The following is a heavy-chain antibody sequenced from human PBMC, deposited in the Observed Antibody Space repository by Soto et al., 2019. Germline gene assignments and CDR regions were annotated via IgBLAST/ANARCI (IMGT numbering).Heavy chain of an antibody. J-gene: IGHJ5*02. Sequence: GGSLRLSCAASGFTFSSYSMNWVRQAPGKGLEWVSYISSSSSTIYYADSVKGRFTISRDNAKNSLYLQMNSLRDEDTAVYYCAGEWFEAMVTLMPKKQINGFDPWGQGTLVTVSS. CDR2: ISSSSSTI. V-gene: IGHV3-48*02. CDR3: AGEWFEAMVTLMPKKQINGFDP. D-gene: IGHD5-18*01. CDR1: GFTFSSYS.